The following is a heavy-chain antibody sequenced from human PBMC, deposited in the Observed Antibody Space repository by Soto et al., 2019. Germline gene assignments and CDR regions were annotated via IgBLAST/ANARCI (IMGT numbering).Heavy chain of an antibody. CDR2: ISSSGSTK. CDR1: GLTFSDYY. Sequence: QVQLVESGGGFVKPGGSLRLSCAASGLTFSDYYMSWIRQAPGKGLEWVSYISSSGSTKYYADSVKGRFTISRDNAKNSLYLQMNSLRAEDTAVYYCARLDGNSYDSSGYYYYYYGMDVWGQGTTVTVSS. CDR3: ARLDGNSYDSSGYYYYYYGMDV. V-gene: IGHV3-11*01. J-gene: IGHJ6*02. D-gene: IGHD3-22*01.